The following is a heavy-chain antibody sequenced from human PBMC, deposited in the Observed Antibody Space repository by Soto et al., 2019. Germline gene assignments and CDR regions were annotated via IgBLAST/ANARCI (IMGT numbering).Heavy chain of an antibody. V-gene: IGHV3-74*01. J-gene: IGHJ4*02. CDR2: LDNDGTNT. Sequence: GSLRLSCAASGFTFSTYWMHWVRQAPGKGLVWVSRLDNDGTNTRYADSVKGRFTVSRDNGKNTVYLQMDSLRAEDTAVYYCARDGGTYFDYWGQGTLVTVS. CDR3: ARDGGTYFDY. D-gene: IGHD3-16*01. CDR1: GFTFSTYW.